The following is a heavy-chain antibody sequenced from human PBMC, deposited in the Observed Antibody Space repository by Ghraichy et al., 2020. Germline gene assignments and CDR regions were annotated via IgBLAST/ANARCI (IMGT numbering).Heavy chain of an antibody. J-gene: IGHJ5*02. CDR3: ARDARYSGYDSLDT. CDR1: GGSVSNSNYY. V-gene: IGHV4-61*01. Sequence: SETLSLTCTVSGGSVSNSNYYWSWVRQPPGKKLEWIGYIFYNGRTKYAPSLGSRVTMSIDTSKNQLSMRLTSVTAADTGIYYCARDARYSGYDSLDTWGRGALVSGPS. CDR2: IFYNGRT. D-gene: IGHD5-12*01.